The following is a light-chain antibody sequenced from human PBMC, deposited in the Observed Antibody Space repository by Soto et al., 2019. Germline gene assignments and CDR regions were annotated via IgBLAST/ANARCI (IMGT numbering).Light chain of an antibody. J-gene: IGKJ5*01. Sequence: EIVLTQSPATLSLSPGERATLSCRDSQGVSSYLAWYQQKPGQAPRLLIYDASNRATGIPARFSGSGPGTDFTLTISSLEPEDFAVYYCQQRSNWITFGQGTRLEIK. V-gene: IGKV3D-11*01. CDR2: DAS. CDR1: QGVSSY. CDR3: QQRSNWIT.